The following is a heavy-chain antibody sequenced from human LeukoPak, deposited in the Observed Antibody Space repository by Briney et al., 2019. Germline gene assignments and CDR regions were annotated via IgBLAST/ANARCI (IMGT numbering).Heavy chain of an antibody. D-gene: IGHD5-18*01. V-gene: IGHV4-59*01. CDR1: GGSISSYY. CDR3: ARSVQLWSFDY. CDR2: IYYSGST. Sequence: SETVSLTCTVSGGSISSYYWSWIRQPPRKGLEWIGYIYYSGSTNYNPSLKSRVTISVDTSRNNFSLKLSSVTAADTAVYYCARSVQLWSFDYWGQGTLVTVSS. J-gene: IGHJ4*02.